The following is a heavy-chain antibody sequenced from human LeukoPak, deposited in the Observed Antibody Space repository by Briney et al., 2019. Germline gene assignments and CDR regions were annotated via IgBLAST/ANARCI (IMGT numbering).Heavy chain of an antibody. Sequence: PSETLSLTCTVSGGSISSSTYYWGWIRQPPGKGLEWIGCIYYSGDTYYNPSLKTRVTLSVDTSKSQFSLKLNSVTATDTAVYYCASTPHSSGWYIAPYWGQGTLVSVSS. CDR2: IYYSGDT. V-gene: IGHV4-39*01. J-gene: IGHJ4*02. D-gene: IGHD6-13*01. CDR3: ASTPHSSGWYIAPY. CDR1: GGSISSSTYY.